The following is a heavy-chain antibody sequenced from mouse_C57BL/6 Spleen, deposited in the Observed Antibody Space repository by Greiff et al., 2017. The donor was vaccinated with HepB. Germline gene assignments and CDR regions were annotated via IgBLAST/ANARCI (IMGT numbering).Heavy chain of an antibody. Sequence: QVQLQQPGAELVRPGSSVKLSCKASGYTFTSYWMHWVKQRPIQGLEWIGNIDPSDSETHYNQKFKDKATLTVDKSSSTAYMQLSSLTSEDSAVDYCARSYDYDGGWFAYWGQGTLVTVSA. CDR1: GYTFTSYW. CDR2: IDPSDSET. V-gene: IGHV1-52*01. J-gene: IGHJ3*01. CDR3: ARSYDYDGGWFAY. D-gene: IGHD2-4*01.